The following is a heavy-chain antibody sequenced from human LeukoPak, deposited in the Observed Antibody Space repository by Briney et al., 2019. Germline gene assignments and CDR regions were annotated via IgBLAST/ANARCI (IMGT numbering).Heavy chain of an antibody. Sequence: SVKVSCKASGDNFRRYTLTCVRLAPGQGLEWMGGIIPAFGIPNYAQKFQGRVTITADEISSTAYMELRSLRSDDTAVYFCAREAYNNMVRGASFDQWGQGTLVTVSS. CDR2: IIPAFGIP. D-gene: IGHD3-10*01. CDR3: AREAYNNMVRGASFDQ. V-gene: IGHV1-69*01. J-gene: IGHJ4*02. CDR1: GDNFRRYT.